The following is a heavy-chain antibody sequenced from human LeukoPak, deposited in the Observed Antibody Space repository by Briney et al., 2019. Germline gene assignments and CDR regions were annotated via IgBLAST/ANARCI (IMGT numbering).Heavy chain of an antibody. CDR1: GFTFSSYS. CDR3: ARLAVAGTDFDY. Sequence: PGGSLRLSCAASGFTFSSYSMNWVRQAPGKGLEWVSSISSSSSYIYHADSVKGRFTISRDNAKNSLYLQMNSLRAEDTAVYYCARLAVAGTDFDYWGQGTLVTVSS. D-gene: IGHD6-19*01. CDR2: ISSSSSYI. V-gene: IGHV3-21*01. J-gene: IGHJ4*02.